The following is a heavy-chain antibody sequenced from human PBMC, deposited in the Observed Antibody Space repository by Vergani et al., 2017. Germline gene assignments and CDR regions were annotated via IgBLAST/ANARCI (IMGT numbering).Heavy chain of an antibody. D-gene: IGHD3/OR15-3a*01. CDR2: ITGSGGST. CDR1: EFTFTKNG. CDR3: ARDRRTGYSSSGGLDN. V-gene: IGHV3-23*01. Sequence: EVELLESGGGLVQPGGSLRLSGVASEFTFTKNGINWFRQPQGKGLDGVSSITGSGGSTYYADSVKGRFTISRDNSKNTVYLQMSSLRVEDTAVYYCARDRRTGYSSSGGLDNWGQGTLVTVSS. J-gene: IGHJ4*02.